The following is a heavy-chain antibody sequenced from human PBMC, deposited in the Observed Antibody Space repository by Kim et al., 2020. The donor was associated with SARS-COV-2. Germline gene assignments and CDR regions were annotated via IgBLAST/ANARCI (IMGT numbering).Heavy chain of an antibody. CDR1: GGSISSSSYY. D-gene: IGHD1-26*01. Sequence: SETLSLTCTVSGGSISSSSYYWGWIRQPPGKGLEWIGSIYYSGSTYYNPSLKSRVTISVDTSKNQFSLKLSSVTAADTAMYYCARSARYSGSYYVIGYY. CDR2: IYYSGST. J-gene: IGHJ6*01. CDR3: ARSARYSGSYYVIGYY. V-gene: IGHV4-39*07.